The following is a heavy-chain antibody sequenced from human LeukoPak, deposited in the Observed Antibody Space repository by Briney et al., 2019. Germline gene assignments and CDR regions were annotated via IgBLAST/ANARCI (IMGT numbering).Heavy chain of an antibody. CDR3: ARGMVVAAGFDP. CDR1: GFTFSSYS. D-gene: IGHD2-15*01. J-gene: IGHJ5*02. Sequence: GGSLRLSCAASGFTFSSYSMNWVRQAPGKGLEWVSSISSSSSYIYYADSVKGRFTISRDNAKNSLYLQMNSLRSEDTAVYYCARGMVVAAGFDPWGQGTLVTVSS. CDR2: ISSSSSYI. V-gene: IGHV3-21*04.